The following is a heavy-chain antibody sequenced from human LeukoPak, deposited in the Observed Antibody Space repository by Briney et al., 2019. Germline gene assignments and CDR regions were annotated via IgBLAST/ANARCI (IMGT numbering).Heavy chain of an antibody. J-gene: IGHJ4*02. CDR1: GYTLTELS. D-gene: IGHD3-22*01. CDR2: FDPEDGET. Sequence: ASVKVSCKVSGYTLTELSMHWVRQAPGKGLEWMGGFDPEDGETIYVQKFQGRVTMTEDTSTDTAYMELSSLRSEDTAVYYCATGLYDSSGYYRKYYFDYWGQGTLVTVSS. CDR3: ATGLYDSSGYYRKYYFDY. V-gene: IGHV1-24*01.